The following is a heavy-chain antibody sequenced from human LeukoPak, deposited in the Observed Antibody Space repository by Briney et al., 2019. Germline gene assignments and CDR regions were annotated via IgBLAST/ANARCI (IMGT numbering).Heavy chain of an antibody. J-gene: IGHJ4*02. CDR3: AKFPYCSGGSCYPTTLDY. V-gene: IGHV3-30*18. Sequence: GGSLRLSCAASGFTFSSYGMHWVRQAPGKGLEWVAVISYDGSNKYYADSVKGRFTISRDNSKNTLYLQMNSLRAEDTAVYYCAKFPYCSGGSCYPTTLDYWGQGTLVTVSS. D-gene: IGHD2-15*01. CDR2: ISYDGSNK. CDR1: GFTFSSYG.